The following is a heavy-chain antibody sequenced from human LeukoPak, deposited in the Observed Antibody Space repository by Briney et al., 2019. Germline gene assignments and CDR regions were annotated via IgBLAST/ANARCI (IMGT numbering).Heavy chain of an antibody. CDR3: AATSVGPTINDAFDI. Sequence: SVKVSCKASGLTFTRSAVQWVRQARGQRLEWIGWIVVGRGNTNYAQEFQERVTISRDMSTGTAYMELGSLRSEDTAVYYCAATSVGPTINDAFDIWGQGTMVTVSS. V-gene: IGHV1-58*01. CDR2: IVVGRGNT. CDR1: GLTFTRSA. D-gene: IGHD1-26*01. J-gene: IGHJ3*02.